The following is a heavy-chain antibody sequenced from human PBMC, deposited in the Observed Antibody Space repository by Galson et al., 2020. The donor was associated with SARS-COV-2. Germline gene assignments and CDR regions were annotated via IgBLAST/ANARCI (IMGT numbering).Heavy chain of an antibody. CDR1: GFPFSNYV. CDR3: ARGGEWELPYYFDY. CDR2: ISSDGSNS. V-gene: IGHV3-30*04. J-gene: IGHJ4*02. D-gene: IGHD1-26*01. Sequence: GEYLKISCAASGFPFSNYVMHWVRQAPGKGPEWVAVISSDGSNSFYADSLKGRFTISRDNSKSTLYLQMNSLRAEDTAVYYCARGGEWELPYYFDYWGQGTLVTVSS.